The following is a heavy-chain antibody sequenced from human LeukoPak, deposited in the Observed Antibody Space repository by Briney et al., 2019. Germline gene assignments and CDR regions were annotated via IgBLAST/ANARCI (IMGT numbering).Heavy chain of an antibody. CDR3: ARDPGDIVVVPAALNWFDP. CDR2: ISSSSSYI. CDR1: GFTFSSYS. J-gene: IGHJ5*02. V-gene: IGHV3-21*01. D-gene: IGHD2-2*01. Sequence: GGSLRLSCAASGFTFSSYSVNWVRQAPGKGLEWVSSISSSSSYIYYADSVKGRFTISRDNAKNSLYLQMNSLRAEDTAVYYCARDPGDIVVVPAALNWFDPRGQGTLVTVSS.